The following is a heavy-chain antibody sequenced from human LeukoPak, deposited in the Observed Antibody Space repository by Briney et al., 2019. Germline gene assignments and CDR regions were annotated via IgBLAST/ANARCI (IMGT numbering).Heavy chain of an antibody. CDR2: IAYDGGNI. Sequence: GGCLRLSCATSGFTFSPYPMHWVRQAPGKGLEWVAVIAYDGGNIFYAPSVRGRFTISRDNSRGTLSLQMNSLKVEDTALYYCVRDPSARFYFDYWGQGTLVTVSS. V-gene: IGHV3-30*03. CDR3: VRDPSARFYFDY. D-gene: IGHD6-6*01. J-gene: IGHJ4*02. CDR1: GFTFSPYP.